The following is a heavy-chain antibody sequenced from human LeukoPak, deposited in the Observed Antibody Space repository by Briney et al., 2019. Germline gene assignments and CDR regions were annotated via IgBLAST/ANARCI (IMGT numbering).Heavy chain of an antibody. Sequence: PSETLSLTCTVSGGSISSYYWSWIRQPPGKGLEWIGYIYYSGSTNYNPSLKSRVTISVDTSKNQFSLKLSSVTAADTAVYYCARVPWDYYFDYWGQGTLVTVSS. CDR3: ARVPWDYYFDY. J-gene: IGHJ4*02. D-gene: IGHD1-26*01. CDR2: IYYSGST. V-gene: IGHV4-59*01. CDR1: GGSISSYY.